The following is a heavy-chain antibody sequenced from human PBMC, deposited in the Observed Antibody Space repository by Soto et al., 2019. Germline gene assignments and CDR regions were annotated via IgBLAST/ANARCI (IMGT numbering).Heavy chain of an antibody. CDR2: MNPNSGNT. J-gene: IGHJ6*03. CDR3: ARGPSIAARVPWGYYYMDV. D-gene: IGHD6-6*01. V-gene: IGHV1-8*01. CDR1: GYTFTSYD. Sequence: QVQLVQSGAEVKKPGASVKVSCKASGYTFTSYDINWVRQATGQGLEWMGWMNPNSGNTGYAQKFQGRVTMTRNTSISTAYMELSSLRSEDTAVYYCARGPSIAARVPWGYYYMDVWGKGTTVTVSS.